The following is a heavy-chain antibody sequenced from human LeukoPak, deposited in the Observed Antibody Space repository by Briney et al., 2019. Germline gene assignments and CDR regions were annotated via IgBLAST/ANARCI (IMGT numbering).Heavy chain of an antibody. D-gene: IGHD2-2*01. V-gene: IGHV3-23*01. Sequence: GGSLRLSCAASGFTFSAYSMNWVRQAPGKGLEWVSAISGSGGSTYYADSVKGRFTISRDNSKNTLYLQMNSLRAEDTAVYYCAKQAGYCSSTSCYPPYYYYMDVWGKGTTVTVSS. CDR3: AKQAGYCSSTSCYPPYYYYMDV. CDR1: GFTFSAYS. J-gene: IGHJ6*03. CDR2: ISGSGGST.